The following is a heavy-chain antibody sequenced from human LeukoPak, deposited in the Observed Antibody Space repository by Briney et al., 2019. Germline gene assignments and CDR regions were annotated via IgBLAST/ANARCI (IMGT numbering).Heavy chain of an antibody. CDR1: GFTVSSNY. Sequence: GGSLRLSCAASGFTVSSNYMSWVRQAPGKGLEWVSVIYSGGSTYYADSVKGRFTISRDNSKNTLYLQMNSLRAEDTAVYYCAGTYFCGSGSYRVHWGQGTLVTVSS. V-gene: IGHV3-53*01. J-gene: IGHJ4*02. D-gene: IGHD3-10*01. CDR3: AGTYFCGSGSYRVH. CDR2: IYSGGST.